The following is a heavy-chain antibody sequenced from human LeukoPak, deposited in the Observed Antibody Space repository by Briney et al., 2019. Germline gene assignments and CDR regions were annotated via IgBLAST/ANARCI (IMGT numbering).Heavy chain of an antibody. CDR1: GGSISSGGYY. V-gene: IGHV4-31*03. Sequence: SETLSLTCTVSGGSISSGGYYWSWIRQHPGKGLEWIGYIYYSGSTYYNPSLKSRVTISLDTSKNQFSLKLTSVTAADTAVYYCARDPLHCTGGTCYSHHYSMDVWGQGTTVTVSS. CDR3: ARDPLHCTGGTCYSHHYSMDV. J-gene: IGHJ6*02. D-gene: IGHD2-8*02. CDR2: IYYSGST.